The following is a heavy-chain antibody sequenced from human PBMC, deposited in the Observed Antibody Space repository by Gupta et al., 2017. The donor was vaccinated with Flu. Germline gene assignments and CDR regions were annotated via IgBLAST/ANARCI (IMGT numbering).Heavy chain of an antibody. J-gene: IGHJ6*03. CDR2: IHWNSETR. Sequence: RQAPGKGLEWVTSIHWNSETRDYADSVKGRFTVSRDNAKNSLYLQMNSLRTEDTALYYCAKDIRDWTSSTCPRGYYYYIDVWGKGTTVTVSS. V-gene: IGHV3-9*01. CDR3: AKDIRDWTSSTCPRGYYYYIDV. D-gene: IGHD2-2*01.